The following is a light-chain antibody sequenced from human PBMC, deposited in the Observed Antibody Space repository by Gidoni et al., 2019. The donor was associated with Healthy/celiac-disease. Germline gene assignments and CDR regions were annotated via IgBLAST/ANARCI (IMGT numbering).Light chain of an antibody. CDR2: KDS. Sequence: SYGLTQPSSVSVSPGQTARITCSGDVLAKKYARWFQQKPGQAPVLVIYKDSERPSGIPERFSGSSSGTTVTLTISGAQVEDEADYYCYSAADNNEVFGGGTKLTVL. V-gene: IGLV3-27*01. CDR3: YSAADNNEV. CDR1: VLAKKY. J-gene: IGLJ3*02.